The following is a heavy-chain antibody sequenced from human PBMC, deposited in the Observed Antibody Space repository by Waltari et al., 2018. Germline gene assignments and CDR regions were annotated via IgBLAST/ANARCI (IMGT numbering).Heavy chain of an antibody. J-gene: IGHJ6*03. CDR2: IYHSGST. CDR1: GYSISSGYY. Sequence: QVQLQESGPGLVKPSETLSLTCAVSGYSISSGYYWGWIRQPPGKGLEWIGSIYHSGSTYYNPSLKSRVTISVDTSKNQFSLKLSSVTAADTAVYYCARAWTYYDFWSGYYGHPYYYYYMDVWGKGTTVTVSS. D-gene: IGHD3-3*01. CDR3: ARAWTYYDFWSGYYGHPYYYYYMDV. V-gene: IGHV4-38-2*01.